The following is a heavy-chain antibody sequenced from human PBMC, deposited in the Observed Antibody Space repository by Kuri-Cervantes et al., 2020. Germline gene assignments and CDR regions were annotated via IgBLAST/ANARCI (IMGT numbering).Heavy chain of an antibody. CDR3: AKDARYCSDGSCYEYYYYMDV. Sequence: LSLTCAASGFTFSDHYMDWVRQAPGKGLEWVGRTRNKANSYTTEYAASVKGRFTISRDDSKNSLYLQMNSLRTEDTALYYCAKDARYCSDGSCYEYYYYMDVWGKGTTVTVSS. CDR1: GFTFSDHY. CDR2: TRNKANSYTT. D-gene: IGHD2-15*01. V-gene: IGHV3-72*01. J-gene: IGHJ6*03.